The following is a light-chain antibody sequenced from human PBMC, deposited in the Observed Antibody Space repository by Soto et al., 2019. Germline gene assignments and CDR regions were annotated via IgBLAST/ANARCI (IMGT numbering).Light chain of an antibody. Sequence: QSVLTQAASVSSYPDQSVPIASTDSNSHAGCYNCVSWYQHHPVNAPELIAYAVSNLPSGVSNRFSGSKSGNTASLTISGLQPEDEADYYCSSYTTSTTRQIVFGTGTKVTVL. J-gene: IGLJ1*01. CDR2: AVS. V-gene: IGLV2-14*03. CDR3: SSYTTSTTRQIV. CDR1: NSHAGCYNC.